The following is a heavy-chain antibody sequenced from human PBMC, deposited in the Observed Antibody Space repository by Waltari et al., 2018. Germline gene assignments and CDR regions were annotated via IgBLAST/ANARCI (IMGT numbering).Heavy chain of an antibody. V-gene: IGHV4-34*01. J-gene: IGHJ5*02. CDR2: INHSGST. CDR3: ARVERTYYDFWSGYPGGFDP. D-gene: IGHD3-3*01. Sequence: QVQLQQWGAGLLKPSETLSLTCAVYGGSFSGYYWSWIRQPPGKGLEWIGEINHSGSTNSNPSLKSRVTISVDTSKNQFSLKLSSVTAADTAVYYCARVERTYYDFWSGYPGGFDPWGQGTLVIVSS. CDR1: GGSFSGYY.